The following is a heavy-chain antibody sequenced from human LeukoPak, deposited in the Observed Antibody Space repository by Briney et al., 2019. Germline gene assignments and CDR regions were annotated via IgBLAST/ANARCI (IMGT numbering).Heavy chain of an antibody. V-gene: IGHV3-23*01. J-gene: IGHJ4*02. D-gene: IGHD5-18*01. CDR3: AQGRARYSYGAFDH. CDR2: ISGSSGRT. Sequence: GGSLRLSCAASGFTFSNYTMSWVRQAPGKGLEWVSVISGSSGRTYFADSVKGRFTSSRDNSKNTLYLQMYSLRVEDTAVYYCAQGRARYSYGAFDHWGQGTLVTVSS. CDR1: GFTFSNYT.